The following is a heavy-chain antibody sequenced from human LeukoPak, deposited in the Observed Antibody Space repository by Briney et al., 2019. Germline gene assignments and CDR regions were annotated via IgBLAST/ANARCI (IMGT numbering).Heavy chain of an antibody. J-gene: IGHJ5*02. CDR1: GGSISSYY. CDR2: TYHSGSS. V-gene: IGHV4-59*08. Sequence: KPSETLSLTCTVSGGSISSYYWSWIRQPPGKGLEWIGYTYHSGSSNHNPSLKSRVTISVDTSKKQFSPKLSSVTAADTAVYYCARHGGRAAAGWGDNWFDPWGQGTLVTVSS. D-gene: IGHD6-13*01. CDR3: ARHGGRAAAGWGDNWFDP.